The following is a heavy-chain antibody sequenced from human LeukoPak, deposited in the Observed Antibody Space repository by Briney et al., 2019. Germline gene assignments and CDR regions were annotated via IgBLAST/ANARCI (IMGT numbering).Heavy chain of an antibody. CDR1: GGSISSGAYY. D-gene: IGHD6-19*01. J-gene: IGHJ2*01. Sequence: SETLSLTCTVSGGSISSGAYYWSWIRQHPGKGLEWIGYIYYSGSTYYNPSLKNRVTISVDTSKNQFSLKLSSVTAADTAVYYCARVGYSSGWSHFDLWGRGTLVTVSS. CDR3: ARVGYSSGWSHFDL. V-gene: IGHV4-61*08. CDR2: IYYSGST.